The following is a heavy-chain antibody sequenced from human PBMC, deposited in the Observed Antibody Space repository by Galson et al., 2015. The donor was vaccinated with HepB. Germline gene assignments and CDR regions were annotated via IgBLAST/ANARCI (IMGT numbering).Heavy chain of an antibody. J-gene: IGHJ6*03. Sequence: VKVSCKVSGYTFTDYYMHWVQQAPGKGLEWMGLVDPEDGETIYAEKFQGRVTITADTSTDTAYMELSSLRSEDTAVYYCATDPHYSRSSYYYMDVWGKGTTVTVSS. CDR1: GYTFTDYY. D-gene: IGHD6-6*01. CDR3: ATDPHYSRSSYYYMDV. CDR2: VDPEDGET. V-gene: IGHV1-69-2*01.